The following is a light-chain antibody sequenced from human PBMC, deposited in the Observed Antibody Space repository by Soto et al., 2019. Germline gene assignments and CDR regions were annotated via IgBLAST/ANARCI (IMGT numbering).Light chain of an antibody. V-gene: IGKV3-20*01. CDR2: GAS. J-gene: IGKJ2*01. CDR3: QQYGDSPYT. CDR1: LSVTSDY. Sequence: EIVLTQSPGTLSLSPGIRATLSCRASLSVTSDYLAWYQQKPGQAPRLLIYGASIRATGIPDRFSGRGSGTDFTRTISRLEPEDFAVYYCQQYGDSPYTFGQGTKLEIK.